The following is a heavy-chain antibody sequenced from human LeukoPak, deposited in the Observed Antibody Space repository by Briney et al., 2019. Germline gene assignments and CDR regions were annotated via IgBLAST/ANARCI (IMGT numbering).Heavy chain of an antibody. D-gene: IGHD2-2*02. CDR3: ARSLYGTDFDY. V-gene: IGHV4-4*09. CDR1: GGSISSYY. J-gene: IGHJ4*02. Sequence: SETLSLTCTVSGGSISSYYWSWIRQPPGKGLEWIGYIYTSGSTNYNPSLKSRVTISVDTSKNQFSLKLSSVTAADTAVYYCARSLYGTDFDYRGQGTLVTVSS. CDR2: IYTSGST.